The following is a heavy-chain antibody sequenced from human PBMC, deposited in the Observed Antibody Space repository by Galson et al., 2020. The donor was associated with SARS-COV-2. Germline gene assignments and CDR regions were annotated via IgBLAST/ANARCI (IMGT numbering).Heavy chain of an antibody. CDR3: ARDGIVGATGFDY. CDR1: GFTFSSYG. V-gene: IGHV3-33*01. CDR2: IWYDGSNK. J-gene: IGHJ4*02. D-gene: IGHD1-26*01. Sequence: TGGSLRLSCAASGFTFSSYGMHWVRQAPGKGLEWVAVIWYDGSNKYYADSVKGRFTISRDNSKNTLYLQMNSLRAEDTAVHYCARDGIVGATGFDYWGQGTLVTVSS.